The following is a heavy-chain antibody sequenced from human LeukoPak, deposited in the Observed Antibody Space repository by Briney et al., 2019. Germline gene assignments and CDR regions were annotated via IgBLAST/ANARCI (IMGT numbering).Heavy chain of an antibody. D-gene: IGHD3-3*01. Sequence: GGSLRLSCAASGFTFSSYWMSWVRQAPGKGLVWVSRINTDGSSTDYADSVKGRFTIPRDNAKNTLYLQMNSLRAEDTAVYYCARVQPMDFWSGYPDYWGQGTLVTVSS. CDR3: ARVQPMDFWSGYPDY. V-gene: IGHV3-74*01. CDR1: GFTFSSYW. CDR2: INTDGSST. J-gene: IGHJ4*02.